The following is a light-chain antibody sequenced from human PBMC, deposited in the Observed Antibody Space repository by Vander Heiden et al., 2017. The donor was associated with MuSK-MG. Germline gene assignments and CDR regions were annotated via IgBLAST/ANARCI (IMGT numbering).Light chain of an antibody. J-gene: IGKJ1*01. V-gene: IGKV1-6*01. CDR2: AAS. CDR1: QDIRNE. CDR3: LHDYNYPRT. Sequence: AIQMTQSPSSLSASVGDRVTITCRASQDIRNELGWYQQKPGKAPKVLIYAASRLQSGVPSRFSGSGSGTDFTLTISSLQPEDFATYYCLHDYNYPRTFGQGTKVEIK.